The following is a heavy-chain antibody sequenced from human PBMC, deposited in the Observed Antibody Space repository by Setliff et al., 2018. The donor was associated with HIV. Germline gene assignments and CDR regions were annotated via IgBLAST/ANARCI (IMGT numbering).Heavy chain of an antibody. V-gene: IGHV4-39*07. Sequence: SETLSLTCTVSGDSISRRTYYWDWIRQPPGKGLEWIGSFYETGYTYYNPSLKSRVTISVDTSKNQFSLKLSSVTATDTAVYYCARGHTWNYYGGDYFDYWGQGSLVTVSS. CDR3: ARGHTWNYYGGDYFDY. J-gene: IGHJ4*02. CDR1: GDSISRRTYY. CDR2: FYETGYT. D-gene: IGHD1-7*01.